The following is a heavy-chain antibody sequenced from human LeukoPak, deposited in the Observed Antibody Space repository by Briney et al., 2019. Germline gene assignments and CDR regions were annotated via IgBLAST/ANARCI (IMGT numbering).Heavy chain of an antibody. CDR1: GGSIGTYY. D-gene: IGHD3-16*02. CDR3: ARHIGGGIEDMDV. J-gene: IGHJ6*03. V-gene: IGHV4-59*08. CDR2: IYVTGT. Sequence: SETLSLTCTVSGGSIGTYYWSRIRQSPGNGLEWIGYIYVTGTRYNPYLQSRVTISVDRSRNQFFLKMSSVTAADTAVYYCARHIGGGIEDMDVWGKGTKVIVSS.